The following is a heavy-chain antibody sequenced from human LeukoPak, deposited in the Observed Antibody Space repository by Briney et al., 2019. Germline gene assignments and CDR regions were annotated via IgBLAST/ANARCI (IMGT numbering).Heavy chain of an antibody. D-gene: IGHD3-22*01. CDR3: ARGNNYYDSSGYYY. Sequence: SETLSLTCTVSGGSISSYYWRWIRQPPGKGLEWIGYIYYSGSTNYNPSLKSRVTISVDTSKNQFSLKLSSVTAADTAVYYCARGNNYYDSSGYYYWGQGTLVTVSS. CDR2: IYYSGST. CDR1: GGSISSYY. V-gene: IGHV4-59*01. J-gene: IGHJ4*02.